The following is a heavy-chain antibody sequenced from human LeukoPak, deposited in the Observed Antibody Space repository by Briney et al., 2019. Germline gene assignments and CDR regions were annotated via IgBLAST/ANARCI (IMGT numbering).Heavy chain of an antibody. CDR2: ISTSGGST. D-gene: IGHD6-19*01. CDR1: GFTFSSYA. J-gene: IGHJ4*02. Sequence: GGSLRLSCAASGFTFSSYAMSWVRQAPGKGLEWVSTISTSGGSTYYADSVKGRFTISRDNSKNTLYLQMNSLRAEDTAVYYCAKDRSQCLVWDKYYFDYWGQGTLVTVSS. V-gene: IGHV3-23*01. CDR3: AKDRSQCLVWDKYYFDY.